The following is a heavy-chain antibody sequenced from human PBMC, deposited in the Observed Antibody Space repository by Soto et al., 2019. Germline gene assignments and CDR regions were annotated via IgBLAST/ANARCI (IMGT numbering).Heavy chain of an antibody. Sequence: EVQLVESGGGLVQPGRSLRLSCAASGFTFDDYVMHWVRQAPGKGLEWVSGISWNSGSIGYADSVKGRFTISRDNAKNSLYLQMNSLRAEDTALYYCAKYRELDRYFDYWGQGTLVTVSS. CDR2: ISWNSGSI. CDR3: AKYRELDRYFDY. D-gene: IGHD1-1*01. V-gene: IGHV3-9*01. CDR1: GFTFDDYV. J-gene: IGHJ4*02.